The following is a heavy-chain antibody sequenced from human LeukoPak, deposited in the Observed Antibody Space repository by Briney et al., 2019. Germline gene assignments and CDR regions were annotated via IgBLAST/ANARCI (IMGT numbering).Heavy chain of an antibody. V-gene: IGHV1-46*01. Sequence: ASVKVSCKASGGTFSSYAISWVRQALGQGLEWMGIINPSGGSTSYAQKFQGRVTMTRDTSTSAVYMELSSLRSEDTAVYYCARDLGNYYYYYYMDVWGKGTTVTVSS. J-gene: IGHJ6*03. CDR3: ARDLGNYYYYYYMDV. CDR1: GGTFSSYA. CDR2: INPSGGST.